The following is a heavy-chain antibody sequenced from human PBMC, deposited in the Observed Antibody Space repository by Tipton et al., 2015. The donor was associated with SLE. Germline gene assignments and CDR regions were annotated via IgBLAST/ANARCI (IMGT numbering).Heavy chain of an antibody. CDR2: IYNSGIT. Sequence: TLSLTCTVSGDSFSSGSSSWNWVRQPAGKRLEWIGLIYNSGITNYNPSLQSRVTLSVDMSKNQFSLKLTSVTAADTAVYYCARVLDVLDYWGQGTLVTVSS. CDR1: GDSFSSGSSS. D-gene: IGHD6-6*01. J-gene: IGHJ4*02. CDR3: ARVLDVLDY. V-gene: IGHV4-61*02.